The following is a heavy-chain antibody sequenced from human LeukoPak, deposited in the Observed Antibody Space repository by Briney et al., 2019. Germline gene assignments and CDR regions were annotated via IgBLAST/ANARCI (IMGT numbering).Heavy chain of an antibody. Sequence: PGGSLRLSCAASGFTFSSYWMHWVRQAPGKGLVWVSRINSDGSSTSYADSVKGRFTISRDNAKNTLYLQMNSLRAEDTAVYYCARAQYQLLIDYWRQGTLVTVSS. CDR3: ARAQYQLLIDY. V-gene: IGHV3-74*01. CDR2: INSDGSST. CDR1: GFTFSSYW. J-gene: IGHJ4*02. D-gene: IGHD2-2*01.